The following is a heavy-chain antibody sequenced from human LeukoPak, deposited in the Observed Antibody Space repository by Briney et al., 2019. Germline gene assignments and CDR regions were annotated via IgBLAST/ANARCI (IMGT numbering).Heavy chain of an antibody. Sequence: GESLKISCQGSGYSFTNYWIGWVRQMPGKGLEWMGIIYPGDSDTRYSPSFQGQVTISADKSISTAYLQWSSLKASDTAMYYCARYGYSYYYYMDVWGKGTTVTISS. CDR1: GYSFTNYW. CDR3: ARYGYSYYYYMDV. V-gene: IGHV5-51*01. J-gene: IGHJ6*03. CDR2: IYPGDSDT. D-gene: IGHD5-18*01.